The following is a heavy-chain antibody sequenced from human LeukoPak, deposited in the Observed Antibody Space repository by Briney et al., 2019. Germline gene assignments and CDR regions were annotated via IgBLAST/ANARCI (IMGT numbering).Heavy chain of an antibody. D-gene: IGHD2-2*01. V-gene: IGHV3-23*01. CDR1: GFTFSRLA. Sequence: PGGSLRLSCAASGFTFSRLAMTWVRQAPGKGLEWVSAISGSGGSTYYADSVKGRFTISRDNSKNTLYLQMNSLRAEDTAVYYCAKVDDIVVVPAAFPIWYGAFDIWGQGTMVTVSS. CDR3: AKVDDIVVVPAAFPIWYGAFDI. J-gene: IGHJ3*02. CDR2: ISGSGGST.